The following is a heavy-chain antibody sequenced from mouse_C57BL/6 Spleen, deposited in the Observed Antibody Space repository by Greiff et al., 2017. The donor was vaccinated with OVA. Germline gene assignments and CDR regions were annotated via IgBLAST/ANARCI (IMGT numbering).Heavy chain of an antibody. CDR3: AREGDYGAGVFAY. J-gene: IGHJ3*01. Sequence: VQLQQPGAELVRPGSSVKLSCKASGYTFTSYWMHWVKQRPIQGLEWIGNIDPSDSETHYNQKFKDKATLTVDKSSSTAYMQLSSLTSEDSAVYYCAREGDYGAGVFAYWGQGTLVTVSA. CDR1: GYTFTSYW. CDR2: IDPSDSET. V-gene: IGHV1-52*01. D-gene: IGHD2-4*01.